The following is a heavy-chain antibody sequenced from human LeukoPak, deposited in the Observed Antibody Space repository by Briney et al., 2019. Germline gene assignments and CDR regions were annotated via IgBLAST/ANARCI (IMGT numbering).Heavy chain of an antibody. V-gene: IGHV4-39*01. Sequence: SETLSLTCTVSGGSISSSSYYWGWIRQPPGKGLEWIGSIYYSGSTHYNPSLKSRVTISVDTSKNQFSLKLSSVTAADTAVYYCARHDPDYYFDYWGQGTLVTVSS. CDR2: IYYSGST. CDR3: ARHDPDYYFDY. J-gene: IGHJ4*02. CDR1: GGSISSSSYY.